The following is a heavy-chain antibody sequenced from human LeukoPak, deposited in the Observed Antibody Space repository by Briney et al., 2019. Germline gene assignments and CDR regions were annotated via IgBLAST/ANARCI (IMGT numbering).Heavy chain of an antibody. D-gene: IGHD6-19*01. CDR1: GYTFTSYD. CDR2: MNPNSGNT. V-gene: IGHV1-8*01. CDR3: ARTIAVAGTYYYYGMDV. Sequence: ASVTVSCTASGYTFTSYDINWVRQATGQGLEWMGWMNPNSGNTGYAQKFQGRVTMTRNTSISTAYMELSSLRSEDTAVYYCARTIAVAGTYYYYGMDVWGQGTTVTVSS. J-gene: IGHJ6*02.